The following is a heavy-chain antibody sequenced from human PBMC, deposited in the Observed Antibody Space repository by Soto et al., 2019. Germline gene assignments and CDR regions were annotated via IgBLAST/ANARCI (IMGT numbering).Heavy chain of an antibody. Sequence: GGSLRLSCAASGFTFSSYAMSWVRQAPGKGLEWVSAISGSGGSTYYADSVKGRFTISRDNSKNTLYLQMNSLRAEDTAVYYCAKDRLLTYYYDSSGYYHDAFDIWGQGTMVTVSS. CDR2: ISGSGGST. CDR3: AKDRLLTYYYDSSGYYHDAFDI. CDR1: GFTFSSYA. D-gene: IGHD3-22*01. J-gene: IGHJ3*02. V-gene: IGHV3-23*01.